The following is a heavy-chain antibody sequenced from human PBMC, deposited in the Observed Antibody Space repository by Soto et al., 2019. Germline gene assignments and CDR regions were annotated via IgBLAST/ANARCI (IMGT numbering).Heavy chain of an antibody. J-gene: IGHJ4*02. CDR1: GFTFSSYS. CDR3: ARFTQSSTGYTSSSYFDY. CDR2: ISSNSSYI. Sequence: EVQLVESGGGLVKPGGSLRLSCAASGFTFSSYSMNWVRQAPGKGLEWVSSISSNSSYIYYAVSVKGRFTISRDNAKNSLYLQMNSLRAEDTAVYFCARFTQSSTGYTSSSYFDYWGQGTLVTVSS. D-gene: IGHD6-13*01. V-gene: IGHV3-21*01.